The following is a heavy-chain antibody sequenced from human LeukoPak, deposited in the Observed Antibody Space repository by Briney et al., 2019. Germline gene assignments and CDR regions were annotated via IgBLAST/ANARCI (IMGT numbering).Heavy chain of an antibody. D-gene: IGHD3-22*01. CDR3: ARASYYYDSSGYYKTPQYYYYYMDV. Sequence: GASVKVSCKASGGTFSSYAISWVRQALGQGLEWMGGIIPIFGTANYAQKFQGRVTITTDESTSTAYMELSSLRSEDTAVYYCARASYYYDSSGYYKTPQYYYYYMDVWGKGTTVTVSS. CDR2: IIPIFGTA. J-gene: IGHJ6*03. CDR1: GGTFSSYA. V-gene: IGHV1-69*05.